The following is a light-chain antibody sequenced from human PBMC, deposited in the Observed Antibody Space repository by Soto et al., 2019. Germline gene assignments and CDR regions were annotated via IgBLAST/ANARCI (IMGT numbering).Light chain of an antibody. V-gene: IGKV3-11*01. CDR2: DAS. CDR3: QQRSNWPST. J-gene: IGKJ4*01. CDR1: QSVSSY. Sequence: EIVLTQSPATLSLSPGERAALSCRASQSVSSYLAWYRQKPGQAPRLLIYDASKRAPGIPARFTGSGSGTEFTLTISSLEPEDFAVYFCQQRSNWPSTFGGGTKVEI.